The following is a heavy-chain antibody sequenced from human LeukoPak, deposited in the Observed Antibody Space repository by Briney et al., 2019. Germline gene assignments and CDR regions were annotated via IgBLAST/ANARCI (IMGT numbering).Heavy chain of an antibody. J-gene: IGHJ5*02. CDR2: MNPNSGNT. Sequence: ASVKVSCKASGYTFTSYDINWVRQATGQGFEWMGWMNPNSGNTGYAQKFQGRVTMTSNTSISTAYMELSSLRSEDTAVYYCARGRVRIAAAGARRNWFDPWGQGTLVTVSS. V-gene: IGHV1-8*01. CDR1: GYTFTSYD. CDR3: ARGRVRIAAAGARRNWFDP. D-gene: IGHD6-13*01.